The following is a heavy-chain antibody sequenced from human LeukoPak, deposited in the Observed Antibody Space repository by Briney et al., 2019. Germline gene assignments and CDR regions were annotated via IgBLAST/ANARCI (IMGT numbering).Heavy chain of an antibody. CDR1: GGSFSGYY. J-gene: IGHJ4*02. D-gene: IGHD6-13*01. Sequence: SETLSLTCAAYGGSFSGYYWSWIRQPPGKGLEWIGEINHSGSTNYNPSLKSRVTISVDTSKNQFSLKLSSVTAADTAVYYCASLQSIAAAGTNDYWGQGTLVTVSS. CDR2: INHSGST. CDR3: ASLQSIAAAGTNDY. V-gene: IGHV4-34*01.